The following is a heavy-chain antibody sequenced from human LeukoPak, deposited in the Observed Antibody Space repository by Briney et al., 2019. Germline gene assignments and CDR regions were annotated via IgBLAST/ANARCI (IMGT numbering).Heavy chain of an antibody. CDR3: AKAAVGYCTNGICYRRDSFHYYYMDV. J-gene: IGHJ6*03. Sequence: GGSLRLSCAASGFTFSSYAMSWVRQAPGKGLEWVSAISGSGGSTYYADSVKGRFTISRDNSKNTLYLQMNSLGAEDTAVYYCAKAAVGYCTNGICYRRDSFHYYYMDVWGKGTTVTVSS. V-gene: IGHV3-23*01. CDR1: GFTFSSYA. CDR2: ISGSGGST. D-gene: IGHD2-8*01.